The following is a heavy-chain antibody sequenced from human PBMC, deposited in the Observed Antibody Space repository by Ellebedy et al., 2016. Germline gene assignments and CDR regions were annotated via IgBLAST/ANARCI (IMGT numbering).Heavy chain of an antibody. Sequence: GGSLRLXXAASGFTFDDYAMHWVRRAPGKGLEWVSGISWNSGNIGYADSVKGRFTISRDNAKNSLYLQMNSLRAEDTALYHCAKDKGRYYYDSSGYSGAFDYWGQGTLVTVSS. V-gene: IGHV3-9*01. CDR1: GFTFDDYA. CDR2: ISWNSGNI. D-gene: IGHD3-22*01. CDR3: AKDKGRYYYDSSGYSGAFDY. J-gene: IGHJ4*02.